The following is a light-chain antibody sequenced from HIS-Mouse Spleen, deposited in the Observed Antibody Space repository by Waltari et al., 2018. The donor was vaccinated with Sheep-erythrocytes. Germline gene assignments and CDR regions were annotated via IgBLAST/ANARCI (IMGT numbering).Light chain of an antibody. CDR3: YSTDSSGNHSNWV. CDR2: EDS. V-gene: IGLV3-10*01. J-gene: IGLJ3*02. CDR1: AFPNKA. Sequence: SYELTTTPSVSVSPGQTARITCSGDAFPNKAAYWYQQKSGQAPVLVIYEDSKRPSGIPERFSGSSSGTMATLTISGAQVEDEADYYCYSTDSSGNHSNWVFGGGTKLTVL.